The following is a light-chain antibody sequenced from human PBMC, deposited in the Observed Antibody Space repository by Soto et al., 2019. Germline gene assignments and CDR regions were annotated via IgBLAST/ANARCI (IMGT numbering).Light chain of an antibody. J-gene: IGLJ2*01. CDR2: DVS. CDR3: SSYTSTSTRAV. V-gene: IGLV2-14*01. CDR1: SSDVGRYNY. Sequence: QSALTQPASVSGSPGQSITISCTGTSSDVGRYNYVSWYQQHPGKAPKLMIYDVSNRPSGLSNRFSGSKSGNTASLTISGLQAEDEADYYCSSYTSTSTRAVFGGGTKVTVL.